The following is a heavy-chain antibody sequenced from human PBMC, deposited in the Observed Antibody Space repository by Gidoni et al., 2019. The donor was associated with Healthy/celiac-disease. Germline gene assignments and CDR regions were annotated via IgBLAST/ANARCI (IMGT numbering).Heavy chain of an antibody. CDR1: GGSFSGYY. D-gene: IGHD6-25*01. J-gene: IGHJ4*02. Sequence: QVQLQQWGAGLLKPSETLSLTCAVYGGSFSGYYWSWIRQPPGKGLEWIGEINHSGSTNYNPSLKSRVTISVDTSKNQFSLKLSSVTAADTAVYYCARFPSGLGGYGPLGLDYWGQGTLVTVSS. V-gene: IGHV4-34*01. CDR3: ARFPSGLGGYGPLGLDY. CDR2: INHSGST.